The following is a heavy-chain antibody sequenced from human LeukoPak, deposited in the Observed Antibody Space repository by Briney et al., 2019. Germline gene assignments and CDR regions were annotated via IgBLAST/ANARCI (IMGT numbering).Heavy chain of an antibody. CDR3: ARDRASGGHDAFDI. Sequence: SETLSLTCTVSGGSITSYYWSWIRQPPGKGLERIGNMYYRRSTNYNPSLKSRVTISLDTSKNQFSLKLTSVTAADTAVYYCARDRASGGHDAFDIWGQGTMVTVPS. CDR2: MYYRRST. V-gene: IGHV4-59*01. J-gene: IGHJ3*02. CDR1: GGSITSYY. D-gene: IGHD4-23*01.